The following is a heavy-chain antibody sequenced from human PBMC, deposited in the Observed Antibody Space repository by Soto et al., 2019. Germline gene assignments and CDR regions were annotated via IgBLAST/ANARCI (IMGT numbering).Heavy chain of an antibody. J-gene: IGHJ5*02. CDR3: ARVRYYYGSGSKTNWFDP. V-gene: IGHV1-18*04. D-gene: IGHD3-10*01. CDR1: GYSFTSYA. CDR2: ISAYNGNT. Sequence: QVQLVQSGAEVKKPGASVKVSCKASGYSFTSYAITWVRHVPGQGLEWMGWISAYNGNTNFAQKFQGRVTMTRNTSISTAYMELSSLRSEDTAVYYCARVRYYYGSGSKTNWFDPWGQGTLVTVSS.